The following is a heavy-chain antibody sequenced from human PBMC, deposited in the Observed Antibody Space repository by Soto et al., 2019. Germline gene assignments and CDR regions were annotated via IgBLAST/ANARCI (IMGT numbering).Heavy chain of an antibody. Sequence: KASETLSLTCTVSGGSISSGDYYWTWIRHHPGNGLEWIGSISYSGSTYYNPSLTSRVAVSVDTSKNQFSLKMRSVTAADTAVYYCARDVINIFGVITPRGPYGMDVWGQGTTVTVSS. V-gene: IGHV4-31*03. CDR2: ISYSGST. J-gene: IGHJ6*02. CDR1: GGSISSGDYY. D-gene: IGHD3-3*02. CDR3: ARDVINIFGVITPRGPYGMDV.